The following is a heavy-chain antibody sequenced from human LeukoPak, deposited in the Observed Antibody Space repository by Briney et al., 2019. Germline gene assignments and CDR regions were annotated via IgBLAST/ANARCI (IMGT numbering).Heavy chain of an antibody. V-gene: IGHV3-23*01. D-gene: IGHD6-13*01. CDR1: GFTFSSYA. Sequence: GGSLRLSCAASGFTFSSYAMNWVRQAPGKGLEWVSGINSSGGGTYYADSVKGRFTISRDNSKNTLYLQMNSLRAEDTAVYYCAKVGVAATGGFHHWGQGTLVTVSS. CDR2: INSSGGGT. CDR3: AKVGVAATGGFHH. J-gene: IGHJ1*01.